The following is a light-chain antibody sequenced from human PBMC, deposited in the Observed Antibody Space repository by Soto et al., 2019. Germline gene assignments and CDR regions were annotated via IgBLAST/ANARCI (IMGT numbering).Light chain of an antibody. Sequence: EIVLTQSPGTLSLSPGERATLACRASQSVNNNFLAWYQQKPGQAPRLLIYDASSRATGIPDRFSGSGSGTDFTLTISRLEPEDFAVYSCPQYVTSPLTFGGGTKVEIK. CDR1: QSVNNNF. CDR2: DAS. J-gene: IGKJ4*01. V-gene: IGKV3-20*01. CDR3: PQYVTSPLT.